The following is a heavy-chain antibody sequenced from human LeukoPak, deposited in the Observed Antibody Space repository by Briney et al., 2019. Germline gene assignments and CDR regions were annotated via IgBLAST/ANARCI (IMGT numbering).Heavy chain of an antibody. CDR3: ARGALYCSSSSCFSDAFDI. Sequence: SETLSLTCTVSGGSISSGDYYWGWIRQPPGKGLEWIGYIYYSGSTNYNPSLKSRVTISVDTSKNQFSLKLSSVTAADTAVYYCARGALYCSSSSCFSDAFDIWGQGTMVTVSS. V-gene: IGHV4-30-4*02. D-gene: IGHD2-2*01. CDR2: IYYSGST. CDR1: GGSISSGDYY. J-gene: IGHJ3*02.